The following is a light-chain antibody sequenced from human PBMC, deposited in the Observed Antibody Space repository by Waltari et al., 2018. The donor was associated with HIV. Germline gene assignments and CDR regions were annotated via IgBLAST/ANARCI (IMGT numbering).Light chain of an antibody. CDR3: QVWDSSTAKV. V-gene: IGLV3-9*01. Sequence: SYELTQPLSVSVALGQTARITCGGNNSGSKNGNWYQQKPGQAPVLVIYRDSNRPSGIPERFSGSNSGNTATLTISRAQAGDEADYYCQVWDSSTAKVFGGGTKLTVL. CDR2: RDS. J-gene: IGLJ2*01. CDR1: NSGSKN.